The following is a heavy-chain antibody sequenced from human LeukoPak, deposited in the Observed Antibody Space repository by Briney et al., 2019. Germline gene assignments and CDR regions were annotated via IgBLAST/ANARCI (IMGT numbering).Heavy chain of an antibody. V-gene: IGHV3-48*04. J-gene: IGHJ4*02. CDR3: ARDGLGGGSGSYDY. CDR1: GFTFSSYS. D-gene: IGHD3-10*01. CDR2: ISSSGSTI. Sequence: PGGSLRLSCAASGFTFSSYSMNWVRQAPGKGLEWVSYISSSGSTIYYADSVKGRFTISRDNAKNSLYLQMNSLRAEDTAVYYCARDGLGGGSGSYDYWGQGTLVTVSS.